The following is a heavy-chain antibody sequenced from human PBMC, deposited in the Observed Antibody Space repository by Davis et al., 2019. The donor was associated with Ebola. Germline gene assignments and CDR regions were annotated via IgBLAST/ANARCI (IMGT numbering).Heavy chain of an antibody. CDR1: GFTLSANT. D-gene: IGHD2-15*01. CDR3: AKDQGNSGSWDVDY. Sequence: PGGSLRLSCAASGFTLSANTMDWVRQAPGKGLEWVSYISSSTSGTTTVYYADSVKGRFIISRDNSKNTLYLQMNSLRGEDTAKYYCAKDQGNSGSWDVDYWGQGTLVTVSS. V-gene: IGHV3-48*01. J-gene: IGHJ4*02. CDR2: ISSSTSGTTTV.